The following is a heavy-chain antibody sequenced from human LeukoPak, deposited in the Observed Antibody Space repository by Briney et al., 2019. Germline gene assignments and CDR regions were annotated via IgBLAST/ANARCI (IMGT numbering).Heavy chain of an antibody. Sequence: PGGSLGLSCTASGFTFSNYGMSWVRQAPGKGLEWVSAITSSGRSTDYTDSVKGRFTISRDNSKNTLYLQMNSLRAEDTAVYYCAKRVAGSEGWFDSWGQGTLVTVSS. V-gene: IGHV3-23*01. D-gene: IGHD6-19*01. J-gene: IGHJ5*01. CDR3: AKRVAGSEGWFDS. CDR2: ITSSGRST. CDR1: GFTFSNYG.